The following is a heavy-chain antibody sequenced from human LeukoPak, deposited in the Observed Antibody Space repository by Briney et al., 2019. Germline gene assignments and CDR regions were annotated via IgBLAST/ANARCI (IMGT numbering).Heavy chain of an antibody. Sequence: GGSLRLSCAASGFTFSSYSMNWVRQAPGKGLEWVSSISSSSSYIYYADSVKGRFTISRGNAKNSLYLQMNSLRAEDTAVYYCARNSYNYYGMDVWGQGTTVTVSS. D-gene: IGHD4-23*01. CDR1: GFTFSSYS. V-gene: IGHV3-21*01. J-gene: IGHJ6*02. CDR3: ARNSYNYYGMDV. CDR2: ISSSSSYI.